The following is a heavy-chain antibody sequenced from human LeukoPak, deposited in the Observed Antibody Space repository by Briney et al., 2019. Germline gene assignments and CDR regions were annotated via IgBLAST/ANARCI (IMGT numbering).Heavy chain of an antibody. D-gene: IGHD3-3*01. CDR1: GGSISSYY. Sequence: SETLSLTCTVSGGSISSYYWNWIRQSAGKGLEWIGRIYTSGSTNYNPSLKSRVTMSVDTSKNQFSLKVSSVTAADTAVYYCARDDFWSGYRAFDIWGQGTKVTVSS. V-gene: IGHV4-4*07. CDR3: ARDDFWSGYRAFDI. J-gene: IGHJ3*02. CDR2: IYTSGST.